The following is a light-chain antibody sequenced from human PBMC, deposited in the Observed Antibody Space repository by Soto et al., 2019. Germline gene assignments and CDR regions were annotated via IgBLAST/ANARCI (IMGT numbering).Light chain of an antibody. Sequence: QSVLTQPPSVSGTPGQRVTISCSGGISNIGNNYVHWFQQLPGTAPKVLSNRNNQRPSGVSDRFSGSKSGTSASLAISGLRSEDEAEYYCAAWDDTVRSYVFGTGTKLTVL. J-gene: IGLJ1*01. CDR3: AAWDDTVRSYV. CDR1: ISNIGNNY. CDR2: RNN. V-gene: IGLV1-47*01.